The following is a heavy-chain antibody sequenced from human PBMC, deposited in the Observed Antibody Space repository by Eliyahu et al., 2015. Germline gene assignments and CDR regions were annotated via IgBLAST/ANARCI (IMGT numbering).Heavy chain of an antibody. V-gene: IGHV4-61*01. CDR1: GGSVSSGTYX. CDR3: ARDFESKACRGGTCRGFFDP. J-gene: IGHJ5*02. CDR2: VFYSGXA. D-gene: IGHD2-15*01. Sequence: QVRLQESGPGLVKPSETLSLTCTVSGGSVSSGTYXCGWXRQPPGKGLEWIGYVFYSGXANYNPSLKSRVTMSVDTSKNQFSLSLRSVTPADTAVYFCARDFESKACRGGTCRGFFDPWGQGTLVTVSS.